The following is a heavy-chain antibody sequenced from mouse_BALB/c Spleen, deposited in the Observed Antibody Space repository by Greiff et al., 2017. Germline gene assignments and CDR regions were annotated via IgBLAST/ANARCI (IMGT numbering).Heavy chain of an antibody. D-gene: IGHD2-2*01. CDR3: ARDGGYDGDYFDY. Sequence: EVQVVESGGDLVKPGGSLKLSCAASGFTFSSYGMSWVRQTPDKRLEWVATISSGGSYTYYPDSVKGRFTISRDNAKNTLYLQMSSLKSEDTAMYYCARDGGYDGDYFDYWGQGTTLTVSS. J-gene: IGHJ2*01. CDR2: ISSGGSYT. V-gene: IGHV5-6*01. CDR1: GFTFSSYG.